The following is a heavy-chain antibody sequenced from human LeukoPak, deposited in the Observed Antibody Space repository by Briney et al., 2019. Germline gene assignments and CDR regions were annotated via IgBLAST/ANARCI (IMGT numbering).Heavy chain of an antibody. Sequence: ASVKVSCKASGGTFSSYAISWVRQAPGQGLEWMGGIIPIFGTANYAQKFQGRVTITADESTSTAYMELSSLRSEDTAVYYCAGQYSNQFDYWGQGTLVTVSS. CDR2: IIPIFGTA. D-gene: IGHD4-11*01. V-gene: IGHV1-69*13. CDR3: AGQYSNQFDY. J-gene: IGHJ4*02. CDR1: GGTFSSYA.